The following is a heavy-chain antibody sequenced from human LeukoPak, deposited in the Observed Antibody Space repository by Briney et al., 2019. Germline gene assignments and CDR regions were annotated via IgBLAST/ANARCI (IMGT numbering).Heavy chain of an antibody. CDR3: ARAEEVRWSGSYYKKEY. V-gene: IGHV1-69*02. J-gene: IGHJ4*02. D-gene: IGHD1-26*01. CDR2: IIPILGIA. Sequence: ASVKVSCKASGGAFSSYTISWVRQAPGQGLEWMGRIIPILGIANYAQKFQGRVAITADKSTSTAYMELSSLRSEDTAVYYCARAEEVRWSGSYYKKEYWGQGTLVTVSS. CDR1: GGAFSSYT.